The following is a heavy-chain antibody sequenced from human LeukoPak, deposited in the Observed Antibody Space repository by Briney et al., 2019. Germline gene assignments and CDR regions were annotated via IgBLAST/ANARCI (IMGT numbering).Heavy chain of an antibody. CDR2: ISGSAGGT. CDR3: AKRGVVIRVILVGFHKEAYYFDS. J-gene: IGHJ4*02. V-gene: IGHV3-23*01. Sequence: PGGSLRLSCAVSGITLSNYGMSWARQAPGKGLEWVAGISGSAGGTNYADSVKGRFTISRDNSKNTLYLQMNRLRAEDTAVYFCAKRGVVIRVILVGFHKEAYYFDSWGQGALITVSS. CDR1: GITLSNYG. D-gene: IGHD3-22*01.